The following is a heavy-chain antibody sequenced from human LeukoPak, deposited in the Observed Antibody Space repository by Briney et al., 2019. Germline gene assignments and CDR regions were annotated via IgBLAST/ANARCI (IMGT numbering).Heavy chain of an antibody. D-gene: IGHD6-19*01. CDR2: ISSSSSTI. V-gene: IGHV3-48*04. CDR1: GFTFSSYS. J-gene: IGHJ3*02. Sequence: PGGSLRLSCAASGFTFSSYSMNWVRQAPGKGLEWVSYISSSSSTIYYADSVKGRFTISRDNAKNSLYLQMNSLRAEDTAVYYCARGPAYWGQWLVGDAFDIWGQGTMVTVSS. CDR3: ARGPAYWGQWLVGDAFDI.